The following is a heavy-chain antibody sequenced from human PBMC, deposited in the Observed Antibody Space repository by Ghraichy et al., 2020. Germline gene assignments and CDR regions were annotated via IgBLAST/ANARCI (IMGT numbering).Heavy chain of an antibody. D-gene: IGHD3/OR15-3a*01. Sequence: GSLRLSCAASGFTFSTYNMYWLRQAPGKGLEWVSYIGSSSTTMHYADSVKGRFTISRDNAKNSLYLQMNSLRDEDSAVYYCARVGFSHSWTPFDHWGQGTLVTVSS. J-gene: IGHJ4*02. CDR3: ARVGFSHSWTPFDH. CDR2: IGSSSTTM. CDR1: GFTFSTYN. V-gene: IGHV3-48*02.